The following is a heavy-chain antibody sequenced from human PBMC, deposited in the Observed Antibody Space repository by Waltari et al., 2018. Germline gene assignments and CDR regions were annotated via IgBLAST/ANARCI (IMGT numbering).Heavy chain of an antibody. CDR1: GGSISSSSYY. D-gene: IGHD5-12*01. V-gene: IGHV4-39*01. J-gene: IGHJ5*02. CDR3: ARHWKKSGYRFDP. Sequence: QLQLQESGPGLVKPSETLSLTCTVSGGSISSSSYYWGWIRQSPGKGLAWIGSIYYRGSTYYNPTLTSRVTISGDTSKNQFSLKLSSVTAADTAVYYCARHWKKSGYRFDPWGQGTLVTVSS. CDR2: IYYRGST.